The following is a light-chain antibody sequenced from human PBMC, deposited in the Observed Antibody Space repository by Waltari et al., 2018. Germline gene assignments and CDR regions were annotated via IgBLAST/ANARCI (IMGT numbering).Light chain of an antibody. CDR3: QKCASAPFT. CDR1: QAISNS. V-gene: IGKV1-27*01. CDR2: DAS. J-gene: IGKJ3*01. Sequence: DIQMTQSPSSLSASLGDRVTIPCRASQAISNSVAWYQQKPGKGPKLLIYDASTLQSWVPSRFSGSGSGTDFTLTISSLQPEDLATYYCQKCASAPFTFGPGTKVD.